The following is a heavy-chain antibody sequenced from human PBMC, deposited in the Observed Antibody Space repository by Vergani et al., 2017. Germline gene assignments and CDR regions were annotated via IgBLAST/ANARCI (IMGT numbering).Heavy chain of an antibody. V-gene: IGHV4-61*01. CDR3: AREGWDCSSTSCYQFDP. CDR2: IYYSGST. J-gene: IGHJ5*02. D-gene: IGHD2-2*01. Sequence: QVHLNEAGPGLVKPSQTLSLTCTVSGASITSGSFYWSWIRQPPGKGLEWIGYIYYSGSTNYNPSLKSRVTISVDTSKNHFSLKLSSVTAADTAVYYCAREGWDCSSTSCYQFDPWGQGTLVTVSS. CDR1: GASITSGSFY.